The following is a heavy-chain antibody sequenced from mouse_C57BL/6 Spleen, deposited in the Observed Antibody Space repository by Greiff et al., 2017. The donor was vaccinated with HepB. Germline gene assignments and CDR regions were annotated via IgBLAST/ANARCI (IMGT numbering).Heavy chain of an antibody. J-gene: IGHJ1*03. D-gene: IGHD1-1*01. V-gene: IGHV1-50*01. CDR2: IDPSDSYT. CDR1: GYTFTSYW. CDR3: ARRYYGSSYWYFDV. Sequence: QVQLQQPGAELVKPGASVKLSCKASGYTFTSYWMQWVKQRPGQGLEWIGEIDPSDSYTNYNQKFKGKATLTVDTSSSTAYMQLSSLTSEDSAVYYCARRYYGSSYWYFDVWGTGTTVTVSS.